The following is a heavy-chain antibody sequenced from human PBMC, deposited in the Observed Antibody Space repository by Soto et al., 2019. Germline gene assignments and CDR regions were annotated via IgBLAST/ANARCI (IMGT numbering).Heavy chain of an antibody. CDR2: INGDGSST. CDR3: ARGVPAAMSYFQY. Sequence: GGSLRLSCAASGAASGFTFSSYWMHWVRQAPGKGLVWVSRINGDGSSTNYADSVKGRFTISRDNAKNTLYLQMNSLRAEDTAIYYCARGVPAAMSYFQYWGQGTLVTVSS. CDR1: GFTFSSYW. J-gene: IGHJ1*01. V-gene: IGHV3-74*01. D-gene: IGHD2-2*01.